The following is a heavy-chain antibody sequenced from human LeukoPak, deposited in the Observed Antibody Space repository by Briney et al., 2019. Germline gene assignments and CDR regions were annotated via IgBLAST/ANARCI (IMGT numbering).Heavy chain of an antibody. J-gene: IGHJ4*02. CDR3: AAWNY. D-gene: IGHD1-1*01. CDR1: GFSVSNNY. CDR2: IYSRGAT. Sequence: GGSLRLSCAASGFSVSNNYMSWVRQAPGKGLEGVSVIYSRGATYYADSVKGRFTISRDNSKNTLYLQMNSLRVEDTAVYYCAAWNYWGQGTLVTVSS. V-gene: IGHV3-53*01.